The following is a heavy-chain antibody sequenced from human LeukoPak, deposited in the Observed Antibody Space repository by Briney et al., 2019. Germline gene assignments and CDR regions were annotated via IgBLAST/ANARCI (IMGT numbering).Heavy chain of an antibody. J-gene: IGHJ4*02. Sequence: SETLSLTCTVSGASISSSSYYWGWTRQPPGKGLEWIGSIFYSGSTYYNPSLKSRVTISVDTSKNQFSLKLSSVTAADTAVYYCARGDSLAVAPGYWGQGTLVTVSS. CDR1: GASISSSSYY. CDR2: IFYSGST. D-gene: IGHD6-19*01. V-gene: IGHV4-39*07. CDR3: ARGDSLAVAPGY.